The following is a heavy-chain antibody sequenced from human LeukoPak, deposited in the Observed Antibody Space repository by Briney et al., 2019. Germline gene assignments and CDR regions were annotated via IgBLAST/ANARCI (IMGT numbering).Heavy chain of an antibody. V-gene: IGHV4-34*01. CDR3: ARGPFVLRYFDWSPSLFDY. CDR1: GGSFSGYY. J-gene: IGHJ4*02. D-gene: IGHD3-9*01. CDR2: INHSGST. Sequence: RSSETLSLTCAVYGGSFSGYYWSWIRQPPGKGLEWIGEINHSGSTNYNPSLKSRVTISVDTSKNQFSLKLSSVTAADTAVYYCARGPFVLRYFDWSPSLFDYWGQGTLVTVSS.